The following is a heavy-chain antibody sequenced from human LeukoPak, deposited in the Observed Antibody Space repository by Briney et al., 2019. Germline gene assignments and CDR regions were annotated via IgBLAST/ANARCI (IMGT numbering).Heavy chain of an antibody. J-gene: IGHJ5*02. V-gene: IGHV4-38-2*02. Sequence: PSETLSLTCTVSGYSLSSGYYWGWIREPPGKGLEWIGSIYHSGRTFYNPSLKSRVTLSVDTSKNQFSLKLSSVTAADTAVYYCARGMASVRGYVGGSQNWFDPWGKGTLVTVSS. D-gene: IGHD6-25*01. CDR3: ARGMASVRGYVGGSQNWFDP. CDR1: GYSLSSGYY. CDR2: IYHSGRT.